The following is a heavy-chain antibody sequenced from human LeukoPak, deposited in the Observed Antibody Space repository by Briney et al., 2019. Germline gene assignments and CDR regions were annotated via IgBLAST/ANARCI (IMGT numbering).Heavy chain of an antibody. CDR2: IYYSGST. V-gene: IGHV4-59*01. D-gene: IGHD5-24*01. CDR3: ARKVATTPYYFDY. CDR1: GGSISSYY. Sequence: SETLSLTCTVSGGSISSYYWSWIRQPPGKGLEWIGYIYYSGSTNYNPSLKSRVTISVDTSKNQFSLKLSSVTAADTAVFYCARKVATTPYYFDYWGQGTLVTVSS. J-gene: IGHJ4*02.